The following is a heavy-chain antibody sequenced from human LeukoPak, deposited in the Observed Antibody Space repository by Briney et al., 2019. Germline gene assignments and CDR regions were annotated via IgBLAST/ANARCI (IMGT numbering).Heavy chain of an antibody. CDR3: ARDRYSSSWYVSAYFDY. V-gene: IGHV1-69*06. Sequence: ASVTVSCKASGGTFISYAISWVRQAPGQGLEWMGGIIPIFGTANYAQKFQGRVTITADKSTSTAYMELSSLRSEDTAVYYCARDRYSSSWYVSAYFDYWGQGTLVTVSS. D-gene: IGHD6-13*01. J-gene: IGHJ4*02. CDR1: GGTFISYA. CDR2: IIPIFGTA.